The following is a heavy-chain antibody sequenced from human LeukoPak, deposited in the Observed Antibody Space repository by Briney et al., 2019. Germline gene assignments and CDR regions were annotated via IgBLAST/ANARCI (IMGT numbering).Heavy chain of an antibody. CDR1: GGSISSGDYY. J-gene: IGHJ2*01. CDR3: AREAFTIFGVVRRYFDL. CDR2: IYYSGST. Sequence: PSETLSLTCTVSGGSISSGDYYWSWIRQPPGKGLEWIGYIYYSGSTNYNPSLKSRVTISVDTSKNQFSLKLSSVTAADTAVYYCAREAFTIFGVVRRYFDLWGRGTLVTVSS. V-gene: IGHV4-61*08. D-gene: IGHD3-3*01.